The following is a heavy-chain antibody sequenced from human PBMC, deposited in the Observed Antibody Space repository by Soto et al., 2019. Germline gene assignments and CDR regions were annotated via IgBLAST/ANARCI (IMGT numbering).Heavy chain of an antibody. D-gene: IGHD6-13*01. J-gene: IGHJ5*02. V-gene: IGHV4-31*03. CDR2: IYYCGST. CDR1: GGSISSGGYY. Sequence: QVQLQESGPGLVKPSQTLSLTCTVSGGSISSGGYYWSWIRQHPGKGLEWIGYIYYCGSTYYNPSLKSRVTIAVDTSKTQFSLKLSSVTAADTAVYYCARVFSDSSSFFDPWGQGTLVTVSS. CDR3: ARVFSDSSSFFDP.